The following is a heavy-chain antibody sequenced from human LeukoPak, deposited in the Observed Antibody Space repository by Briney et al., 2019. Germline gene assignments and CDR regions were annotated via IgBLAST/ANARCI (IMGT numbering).Heavy chain of an antibody. D-gene: IGHD2-15*01. CDR1: GGTFSSYA. V-gene: IGHV1-69*13. J-gene: IGHJ6*02. Sequence: SVKVSCKASGGTFSSYAISWVRQAPGQGLEWMGGIIPIFGTANYAQKFQGRVTITADESTSTAYMELSSLRSEDTAVYYCARFCSGGSCYPVFGMDVWGQGTTVTVSS. CDR2: IIPIFGTA. CDR3: ARFCSGGSCYPVFGMDV.